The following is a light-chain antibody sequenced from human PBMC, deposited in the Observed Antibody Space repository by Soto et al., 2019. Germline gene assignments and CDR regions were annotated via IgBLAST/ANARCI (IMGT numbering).Light chain of an antibody. CDR3: QQYNTWRSIS. CDR1: QSVSSK. Sequence: ILMTQSPATLSVSPGERATLSCRASQSVSSKLAWYQHKPGQAPRLLIYDTSTRAAGIPARFTGSGSGTDFTLTISSLQSEDFAVYYCQQYNTWRSISFGQGTRLEI. CDR2: DTS. J-gene: IGKJ5*01. V-gene: IGKV3-15*01.